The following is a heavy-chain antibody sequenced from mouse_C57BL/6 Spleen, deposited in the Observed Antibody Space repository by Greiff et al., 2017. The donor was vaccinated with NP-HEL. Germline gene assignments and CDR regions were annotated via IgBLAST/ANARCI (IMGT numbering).Heavy chain of an antibody. V-gene: IGHV1-55*01. D-gene: IGHD2-3*01. Sequence: VQLQQSGAELVKPGASVKMSCKASGYTFTSYWITWVKQRPGQGLEWIGDIYPGSGSTNYNEKFKSKATLTVDTSSSTAYMQLSSLTSEDSAVYYCARLYDGYYVGFAYWGQGTLVTVSA. CDR1: GYTFTSYW. CDR2: IYPGSGST. CDR3: ARLYDGYYVGFAY. J-gene: IGHJ3*01.